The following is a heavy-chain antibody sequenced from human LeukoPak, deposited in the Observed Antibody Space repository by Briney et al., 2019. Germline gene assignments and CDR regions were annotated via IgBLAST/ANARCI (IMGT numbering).Heavy chain of an antibody. CDR2: IYYSGST. J-gene: IGHJ6*03. CDR3: ARHKGNDFWSGYTYYYYYMDV. V-gene: IGHV4-39*01. CDR1: GGSISSSSYY. Sequence: PSETLSLTCTVPGGSISSSSYYWGWIRQPPGKGLEWIGSIYYSGSTYYNPSLKSRVTISVDTSKNQFSLKLSSVTAADTAVYYCARHKGNDFWSGYTYYYYYMDVWGKGTTVTVSS. D-gene: IGHD3-3*01.